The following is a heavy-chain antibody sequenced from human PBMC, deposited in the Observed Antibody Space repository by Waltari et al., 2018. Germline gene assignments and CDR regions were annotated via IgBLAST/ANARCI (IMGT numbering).Heavy chain of an antibody. D-gene: IGHD6-19*01. CDR2: IWNDGGRA. Sequence: QGQLVASGGGAVQPGRSLTLSCTASGFAFSGFGMHWVRQAPGKGLEWVAIIWNDGGRASYGDSVEGRFTVARDNRRNTLYLQMNTLGVEDTAVYYCARELLWTGDKQWPPDDFSYYGMDVWGQGTTVTVSS. J-gene: IGHJ6*02. CDR3: ARELLWTGDKQWPPDDFSYYGMDV. V-gene: IGHV3-33*01. CDR1: GFAFSGFG.